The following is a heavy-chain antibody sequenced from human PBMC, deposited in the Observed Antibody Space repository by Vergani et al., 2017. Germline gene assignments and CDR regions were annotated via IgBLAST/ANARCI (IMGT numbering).Heavy chain of an antibody. CDR1: GGSFSGYY. D-gene: IGHD3-22*01. V-gene: IGHV4-34*01. CDR2: INHSGST. J-gene: IGHJ5*02. CDR3: AGEDAELDLKNVYYHWFDP. Sequence: QVQLQQWGAGLLKPSETLSLTCAVYGGSFSGYYWSWIRQPPGKGLEWIGEINHSGSTNYNPSLKSRVTISVDTSKNQFSKNLSSVTAADAAVYYCAGEDAELDLKNVYYHWFDPWGQGTLVTVSS.